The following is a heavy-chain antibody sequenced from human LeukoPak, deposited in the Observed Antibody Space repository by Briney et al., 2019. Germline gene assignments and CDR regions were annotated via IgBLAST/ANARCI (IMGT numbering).Heavy chain of an antibody. CDR2: IIPIFGTA. CDR1: GGTFSSYA. D-gene: IGHD5-18*01. CDR3: ARDSHRIYSYGLFDY. Sequence: SVKVSCKASGGTFSSYAISWVRQAPGQGLEWMGGIIPIFGTANYAQKFQGRVTITADESTSTAYMELNSLRSEDTAVYYCARDSHRIYSYGLFDYWGQGTLVTVSS. J-gene: IGHJ4*02. V-gene: IGHV1-69*13.